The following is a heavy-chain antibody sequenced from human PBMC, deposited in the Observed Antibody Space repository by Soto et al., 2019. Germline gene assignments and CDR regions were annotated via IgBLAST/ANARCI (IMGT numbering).Heavy chain of an antibody. J-gene: IGHJ6*02. D-gene: IGHD3-9*01. Sequence: QVQLVESGGGVVQPGRSLRLSCAASGFIFSDYYMHWVRQAPGKGLEWVAVISHDGSKKYYADSVKGRFAISRDNSKNTLYLQMNSLRPDYTAVNYCARSSYDDVLTGWSMDVWGQGTMVTVSS. CDR3: ARSSYDDVLTGWSMDV. V-gene: IGHV3-30*09. CDR2: ISHDGSKK. CDR1: GFIFSDYY.